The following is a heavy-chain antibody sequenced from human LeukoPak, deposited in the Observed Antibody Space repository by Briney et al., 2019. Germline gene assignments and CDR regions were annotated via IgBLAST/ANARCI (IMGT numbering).Heavy chain of an antibody. J-gene: IGHJ6*02. CDR1: GFTFSSYW. V-gene: IGHV3-74*01. CDR2: INSDGSST. CDR3: ARPNYYDSSGFYYYFYGMDV. Sequence: GGSLRLSCAASGFTFSSYWMHWVRQAPGKGLVWVSRINSDGSSTSYADSVKGRFTISRDNAKNTLYLQMNSLRAEDTAMYYCARPNYYDSSGFYYYFYGMDVWGQGTTVTVSS. D-gene: IGHD3-22*01.